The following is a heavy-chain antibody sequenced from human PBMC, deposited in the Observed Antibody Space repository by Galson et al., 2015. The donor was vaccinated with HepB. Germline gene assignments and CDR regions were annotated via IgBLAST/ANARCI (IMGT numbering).Heavy chain of an antibody. Sequence: SLRLSCAASGFTFSSYSMNWVRQAPGKGLEWVSSISSSSSYIYYADSVKGRFTISRDNAKNSLYLQMNSLRAEDTAVYYCARDSDSSGYPTYWYFDLWGRGTLVTVSS. J-gene: IGHJ2*01. CDR1: GFTFSSYS. D-gene: IGHD3-22*01. CDR2: ISSSSSYI. CDR3: ARDSDSSGYPTYWYFDL. V-gene: IGHV3-21*01.